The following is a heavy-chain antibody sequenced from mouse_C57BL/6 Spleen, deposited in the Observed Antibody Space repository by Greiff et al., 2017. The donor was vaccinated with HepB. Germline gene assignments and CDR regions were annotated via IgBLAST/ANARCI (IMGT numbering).Heavy chain of an antibody. V-gene: IGHV5-9*01. CDR1: GFTFSSYT. CDR3: ARPPIDYGSSRYWYFDV. Sequence: EVKLVESGGGLVKPGGSLKLSCAASGFTFSSYTMSWVRQTPEKRLEWVATISGGGGNTYYPDSVKGRFTISRDNAKNTLYLQMSSLRSEDTALYYCARPPIDYGSSRYWYFDVWGTGTTVTVSS. J-gene: IGHJ1*03. CDR2: ISGGGGNT. D-gene: IGHD1-1*01.